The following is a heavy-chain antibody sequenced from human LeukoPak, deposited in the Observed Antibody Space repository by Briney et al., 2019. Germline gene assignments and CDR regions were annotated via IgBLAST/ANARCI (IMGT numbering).Heavy chain of an antibody. D-gene: IGHD2-2*02. J-gene: IGHJ5*02. V-gene: IGHV1-2*02. CDR3: ARVLRVVPAAIGFDP. Sequence: ASVKVSCKASGYTFTGYYMHWVRQAPGQGLEWMGWINPNSGGTNYAQKFQGRVTMTRDTSISTAYMELSRLRSDDTAVYYCARVLRVVPAAIGFDPWGQGTLVTVSS. CDR2: INPNSGGT. CDR1: GYTFTGYY.